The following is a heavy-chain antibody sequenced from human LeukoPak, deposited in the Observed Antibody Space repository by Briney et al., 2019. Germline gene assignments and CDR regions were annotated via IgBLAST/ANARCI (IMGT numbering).Heavy chain of an antibody. J-gene: IGHJ4*02. CDR3: ARVVEFGCSGGSCYSYYYFDY. CDR1: GGSISSYY. D-gene: IGHD2-15*01. CDR2: IHSSGST. V-gene: IGHV4-4*07. Sequence: PSETLSLTCTVSGGSISSYYRSWIRQPAGKGLEWIGRIHSSGSTNYNPSLKSRVTMSVDTSKNQFSLKLSSVTAADTAVYYCARVVEFGCSGGSCYSYYYFDYWGQGTLVTVSS.